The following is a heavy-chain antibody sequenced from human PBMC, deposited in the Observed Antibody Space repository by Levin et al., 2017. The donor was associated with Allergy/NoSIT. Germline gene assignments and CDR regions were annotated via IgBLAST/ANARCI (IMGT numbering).Heavy chain of an antibody. V-gene: IGHV3-20*01. CDR3: ARHRFTMHIHDRFDI. CDR1: GFTFDDYG. D-gene: IGHD2-21*01. CDR2: INWNGGST. Sequence: LSLTCAASGFTFDDYGMSWVRQAPGKGLEWVSGINWNGGSTGYADSVKGRLTISRDNAKNSLYLQMNSLRAEDTALFHCARHRFTMHIHDRFDIWGKGTMVIVSS. J-gene: IGHJ3*02.